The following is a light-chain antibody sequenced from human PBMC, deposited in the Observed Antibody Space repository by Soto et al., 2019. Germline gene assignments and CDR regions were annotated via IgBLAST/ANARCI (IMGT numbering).Light chain of an antibody. J-gene: IGKJ4*01. Sequence: DIQMTQSPPSLSASVGDRVTITCRASETITDFLNWYQLKPGKAPKLLIYSASKLQPDVPSRFSCSGYGTDFTLTLSGLQHEDSARYYCQQNFSPFVTFGAGTKVEV. V-gene: IGKV1-39*01. CDR2: SAS. CDR3: QQNFSPFVT. CDR1: ETITDF.